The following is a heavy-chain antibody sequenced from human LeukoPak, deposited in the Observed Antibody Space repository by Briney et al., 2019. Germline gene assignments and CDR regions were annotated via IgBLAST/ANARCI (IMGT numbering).Heavy chain of an antibody. J-gene: IGHJ6*02. D-gene: IGHD6-13*01. CDR3: ARADSSSWDYYYGMDV. CDR2: ISSSSSYI. Sequence: GGSLRLFCAASGFTFSSYSINWVRQAAGKWRGWGSSISSSSSYIYYADSGKGRFTISRDNPENSLYLQINSLRAEDTAVYYCARADSSSWDYYYGMDVWGQGTTVTVSS. CDR1: GFTFSSYS. V-gene: IGHV3-21*01.